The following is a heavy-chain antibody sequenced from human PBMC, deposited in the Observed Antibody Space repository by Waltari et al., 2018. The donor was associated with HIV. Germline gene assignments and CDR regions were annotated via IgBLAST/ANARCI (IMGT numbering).Heavy chain of an antibody. Sequence: EGQVVESGGGWVRPGGSLRLVCAATGLPPSTHEMNWVRQAPGKGLEWVSYISSSGSTIYYADSVKGRFTISRDNAKNSLYLQMNSLRAEDTAVYFCARDGSSYYGLDYWGRGTLVTVSS. CDR3: ARDGSSYYGLDY. D-gene: IGHD1-26*01. CDR2: ISSSGSTI. V-gene: IGHV3-48*03. CDR1: GLPPSTHE. J-gene: IGHJ4*02.